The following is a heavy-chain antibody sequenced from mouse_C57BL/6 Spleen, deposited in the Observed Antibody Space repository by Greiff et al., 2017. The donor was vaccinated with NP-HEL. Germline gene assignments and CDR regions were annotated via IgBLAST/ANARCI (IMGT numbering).Heavy chain of an antibody. J-gene: IGHJ3*01. V-gene: IGHV1-26*01. CDR2: INPNNGGT. CDR1: GYTFTDYY. CDR3: ARLDGPLWFAY. D-gene: IGHD2-3*01. Sequence: EVQVVESGPELVKPGASVKISCKASGYTFTDYYMNWVKQSHGKSLEWIGDINPNNGGTSYNQKFKGKATLTVDKSSSTAYMELRSLTSEDSAVYYCARLDGPLWFAYWGQGTLVTVSA.